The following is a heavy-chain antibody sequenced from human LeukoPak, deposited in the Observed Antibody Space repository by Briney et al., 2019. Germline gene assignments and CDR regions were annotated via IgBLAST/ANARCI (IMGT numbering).Heavy chain of an antibody. J-gene: IGHJ4*02. Sequence: PGASLRLSCAASGFTFSSFWMHWVRQAPGKGLVWVSRINSDGSITTYADSVKGRFTISRDNAKNTVYLQLSSPRAEDTAVYYCTRAVVVTASDSWGQGTLVTVSS. CDR3: TRAVVVTASDS. CDR2: INSDGSIT. D-gene: IGHD2-21*02. CDR1: GFTFSSFW. V-gene: IGHV3-74*01.